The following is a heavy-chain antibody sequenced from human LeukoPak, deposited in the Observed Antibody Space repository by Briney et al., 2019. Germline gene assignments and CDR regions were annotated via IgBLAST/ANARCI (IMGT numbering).Heavy chain of an antibody. Sequence: GESLKISCKGSGYSFTSYGISWVRQAPGQGLEWMGWISAYNGNTNYAQKLQGRVTMTTDTSTSTAYMELRSLRSDDTAVYYCARDSAQGWFDPWGQGTLVTVSS. V-gene: IGHV1-18*01. CDR1: GYSFTSYG. CDR3: ARDSAQGWFDP. J-gene: IGHJ5*02. CDR2: ISAYNGNT.